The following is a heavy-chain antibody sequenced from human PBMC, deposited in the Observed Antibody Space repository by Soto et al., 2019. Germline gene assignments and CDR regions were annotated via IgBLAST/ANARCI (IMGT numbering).Heavy chain of an antibody. CDR1: GFTFSSYG. V-gene: IGHV3-30*18. D-gene: IGHD2-8*01. CDR2: ISYDGSNK. Sequence: PGGSLRLSCAASGFTFSSYGMHWVRQAPGKGLEWVAVISYDGSNKYYADSVKGRFTISRDNSKNTLYLQMNSLRAEDTAVYYWAKDPSVYAIPFWFDPWGQGTLVTVSS. J-gene: IGHJ5*02. CDR3: AKDPSVYAIPFWFDP.